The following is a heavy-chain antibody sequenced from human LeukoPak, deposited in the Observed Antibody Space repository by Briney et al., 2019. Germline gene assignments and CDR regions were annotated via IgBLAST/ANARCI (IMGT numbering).Heavy chain of an antibody. J-gene: IGHJ6*03. D-gene: IGHD5-18*01. CDR2: IYYTGST. V-gene: IGHV4-59*01. Sequence: SETLSLTCTISGGSISSYYWSWIRQPPGKGLEWIGYIYYTGSTNHNPSLKSRVTISVDTSKNQFSLKLSSATAADTAVYYCARTTEGGYTYNYFYYYYMDVWGKGTTVTISS. CDR3: ARTTEGGYTYNYFYYYYMDV. CDR1: GGSISSYY.